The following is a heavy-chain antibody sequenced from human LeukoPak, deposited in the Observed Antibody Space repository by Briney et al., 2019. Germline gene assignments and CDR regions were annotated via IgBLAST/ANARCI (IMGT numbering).Heavy chain of an antibody. J-gene: IGHJ6*02. D-gene: IGHD6-13*01. V-gene: IGHV3-30*02. CDR2: IWYDGSNK. CDR3: AKEEVGVAAAGNYYYYGMDV. Sequence: GGSLRLSCAASGFTFSTYGMHWVRQAPGKGLEWVAVIWYDGSNKYYADSVKGRFTISRDNSKNTLYLQMNSLRAEDTAVYYCAKEEVGVAAAGNYYYYGMDVWGQGTTVTVSS. CDR1: GFTFSTYG.